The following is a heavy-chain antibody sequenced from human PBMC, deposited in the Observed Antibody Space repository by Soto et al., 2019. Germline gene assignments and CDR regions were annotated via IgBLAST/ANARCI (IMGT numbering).Heavy chain of an antibody. V-gene: IGHV3-33*01. CDR1: GFTFSAYG. Sequence: QVQLVESGGGVVQPGTSLRLSCVASGFTFSAYGMHWVRQAPGKSLEWVALMVSDGTTIHYADSVKGPFTISRDNSKNTLYQKRDSLRAEDMGVDSCAREAISGGSRGCWLDCWGQGTLVSVSS. CDR3: AREAISGGSRGCWLDC. CDR2: MVSDGTTI. D-gene: IGHD1-20*01. J-gene: IGHJ4*02.